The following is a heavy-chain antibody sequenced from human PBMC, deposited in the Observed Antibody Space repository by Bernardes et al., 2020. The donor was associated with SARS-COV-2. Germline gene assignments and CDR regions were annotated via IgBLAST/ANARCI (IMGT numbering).Heavy chain of an antibody. V-gene: IGHV3-53*01. CDR3: ARVRYYYGSGSPSRYFDY. CDR2: LYNNGRT. D-gene: IGHD3-10*01. J-gene: IGHJ4*02. CDR1: GFAVSDNF. Sequence: GGSLRLSCAISGFAVSDNFMTWVRQAPGKGLEWLSILYNNGRTYYADSVKGRFTISRDDSRNTLYLQMNDLNAGDTAKYYCARVRYYYGSGSPSRYFDYWGQGTLVTVSS.